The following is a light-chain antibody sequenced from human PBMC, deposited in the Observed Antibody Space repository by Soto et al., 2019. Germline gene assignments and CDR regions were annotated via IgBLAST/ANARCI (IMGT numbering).Light chain of an antibody. CDR1: QSISSY. Sequence: EIVLTQSPATLSLSPGERATLSCRASQSISSYLVWYQQKPGQAPRLLIYDASNSATGTPARFSGSGSGTDFTLTISSLEPEDFAVYYCQQRYDWPITFGGGTKVEIK. V-gene: IGKV3-11*01. CDR3: QQRYDWPIT. J-gene: IGKJ4*01. CDR2: DAS.